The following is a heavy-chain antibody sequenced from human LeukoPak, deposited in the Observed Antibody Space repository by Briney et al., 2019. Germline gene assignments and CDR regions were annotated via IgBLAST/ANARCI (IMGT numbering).Heavy chain of an antibody. CDR2: IKPDGSGK. D-gene: IGHD6-13*01. Sequence: GSLRLSCAASGLTFSSYWMSWVRQAPGKGPEWVANIKPDGSGKYYVDSVKGRFTISRDNAENSLFLHMNSLRAEDTAVYYCARCAVAAAGDYWGRGTLVTVSS. V-gene: IGHV3-7*01. J-gene: IGHJ4*02. CDR3: ARCAVAAAGDY. CDR1: GLTFSSYW.